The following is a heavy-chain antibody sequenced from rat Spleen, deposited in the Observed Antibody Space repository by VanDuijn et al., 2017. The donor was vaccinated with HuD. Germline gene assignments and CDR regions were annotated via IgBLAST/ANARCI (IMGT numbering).Heavy chain of an antibody. CDR3: ASINYGGYGDY. CDR1: GFTFSSYW. V-gene: IGHV5-58*01. J-gene: IGHJ2*01. D-gene: IGHD1-11*01. CDR2: ISNDGVNT. Sequence: EVQLVETGGGLVQPGKSLKLSCVASGFTFSSYWMYWVRQAPGKGLEWVSSISNDGVNTYYPDSVKGRFTISRDNAESIVYLQMDSLRSEDTATYYCASINYGGYGDYWGQGVMVTVSS.